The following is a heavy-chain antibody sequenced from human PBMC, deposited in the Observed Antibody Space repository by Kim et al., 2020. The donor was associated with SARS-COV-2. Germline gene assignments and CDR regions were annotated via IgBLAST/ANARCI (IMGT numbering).Heavy chain of an antibody. CDR2: IKSKTDGGTT. J-gene: IGHJ3*02. D-gene: IGHD1-1*01. Sequence: GGSLRLSCAASGFTFSNAWMSWVRQAPGKGLEWVGRIKSKTDGGTTDYAAPVKGRFTISRDDSKNTLYLQMNSLKTEDTAVYYCTTFTTGTTGDAFDIWGQGTMVTVSS. CDR3: TTFTTGTTGDAFDI. CDR1: GFTFSNAW. V-gene: IGHV3-15*01.